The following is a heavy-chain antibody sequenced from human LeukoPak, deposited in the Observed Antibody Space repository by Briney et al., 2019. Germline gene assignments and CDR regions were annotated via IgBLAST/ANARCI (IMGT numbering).Heavy chain of an antibody. D-gene: IGHD5-18*01. CDR1: GRPFSGYY. Sequence: SETLSLTCAVYGRPFSGYYWTWIRQPPGKGLEWIGEISHSGSTKYNPSLKSRVIVSVDMSKNQFSLKLSSVTAADTAVYYCVVQLWPADYWGQGNLVTVSS. CDR2: ISHSGST. CDR3: VVQLWPADY. V-gene: IGHV4-34*01. J-gene: IGHJ4*02.